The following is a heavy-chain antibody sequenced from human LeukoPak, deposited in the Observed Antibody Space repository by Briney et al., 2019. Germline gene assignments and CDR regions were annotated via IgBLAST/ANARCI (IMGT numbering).Heavy chain of an antibody. CDR3: ARAKLRGTAFDY. CDR2: IYHSGST. D-gene: IGHD4-17*01. CDR1: GGSISSGGYY. Sequence: SETLSLTCTVSGGSISSGGYYWSWIRQPPGKGLEWIGYIYHSGSTYYNPSLKSRVTISVDTSKNQFSLKLNSVTAADTAVYYCARAKLRGTAFDYWGQGTLVTVSS. J-gene: IGHJ4*02. V-gene: IGHV4-30-2*01.